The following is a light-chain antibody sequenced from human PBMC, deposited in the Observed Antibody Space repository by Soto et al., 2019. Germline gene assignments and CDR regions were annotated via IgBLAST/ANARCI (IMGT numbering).Light chain of an antibody. CDR3: CSYASSTTYVI. J-gene: IGLJ2*01. Sequence: QSALTQPASVSGSPGQSITISCTGTNSDVGRYNLVSWYQQRPGQVPQVLIYEVTKRPSGVSDRFSGSKSGNTASLTISGLQAEDEGEYFCCSYASSTTYVIFGGGTKVTVL. CDR2: EVT. CDR1: NSDVGRYNL. V-gene: IGLV2-23*02.